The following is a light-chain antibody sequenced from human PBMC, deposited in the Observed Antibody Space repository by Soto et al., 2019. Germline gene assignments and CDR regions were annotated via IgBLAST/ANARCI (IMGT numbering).Light chain of an antibody. Sequence: DIQLTQFPSTLSPSVGDRVTITCRASQSISNWLAWYQQKPGKAPKLVIYKASSLKSGVPSRFSGSGSGTEFTLTISTLQPDDFAKYYCQQYNSYPHTFGQGTKLEIK. V-gene: IGKV1-5*03. CDR1: QSISNW. J-gene: IGKJ2*01. CDR2: KAS. CDR3: QQYNSYPHT.